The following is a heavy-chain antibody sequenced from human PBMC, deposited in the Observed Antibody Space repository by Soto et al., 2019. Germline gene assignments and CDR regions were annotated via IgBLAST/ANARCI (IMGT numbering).Heavy chain of an antibody. D-gene: IGHD1-26*01. Sequence: QVQLVESGGGVVQPGRSLRLSCAASGFTFSSYGMHWVRQAPGKGLEWVAVISYDGSNKYYADSVKGRFTISRDNSKKTMYLQMNSLRAEDTAVNYCAKDVVVGATTGLGDYYYAYGMDFWGQGTTGTVSS. CDR1: GFTFSSYG. CDR2: ISYDGSNK. V-gene: IGHV3-30*18. CDR3: AKDVVVGATTGLGDYYYAYGMDF. J-gene: IGHJ6*02.